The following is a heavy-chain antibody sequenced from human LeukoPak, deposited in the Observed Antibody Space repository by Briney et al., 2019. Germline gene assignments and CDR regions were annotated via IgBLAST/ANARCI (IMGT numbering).Heavy chain of an antibody. D-gene: IGHD6-19*01. J-gene: IGHJ4*02. Sequence: SETLSLTCTVSGGSISSSSYYWGWIRQPQGRGREWIGSIYYSGSTYYNPSLKSRVTISVDTSKNQFSLKLSSVTAADTAVYYCARRSSGLGFDYWGQGTLVTVSS. V-gene: IGHV4-39*01. CDR3: ARRSSGLGFDY. CDR2: IYYSGST. CDR1: GGSISSSSYY.